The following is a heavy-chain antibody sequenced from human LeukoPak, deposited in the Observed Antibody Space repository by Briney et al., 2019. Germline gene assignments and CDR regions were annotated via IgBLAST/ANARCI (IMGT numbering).Heavy chain of an antibody. D-gene: IGHD3-22*01. CDR2: IWYDGSNK. V-gene: IGHV3-33*01. CDR3: ASEGVVVSPRAFDI. CDR1: GFTFSSYG. Sequence: AGGSLRLSCAASGFTFSSYGMHWVRPAPGKGLEWVAVIWYDGSNKYYADSVKGRFTISRDNSKNTLYLQMNSLRAEDTAVYYCASEGVVVSPRAFDIWGQGTMVTVSS. J-gene: IGHJ3*02.